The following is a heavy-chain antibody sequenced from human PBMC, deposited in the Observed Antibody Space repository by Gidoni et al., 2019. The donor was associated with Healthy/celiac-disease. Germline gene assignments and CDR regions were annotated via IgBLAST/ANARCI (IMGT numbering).Heavy chain of an antibody. CDR2: INHSGST. CDR3: ARRREAAAGRRYFDL. CDR1: GGSSCGYY. J-gene: IGHJ2*01. Sequence: QGQLQQWGAGLLKPSEALSLTCAVHGGSSCGYYGSWIRQPPGKGLEWSGEINHSGSTNYNPSLKSRVTISVDTSKNQFSLKLSSVTAADTAVYYCARRREAAAGRRYFDLWGRGTLVTVSS. D-gene: IGHD6-13*01. V-gene: IGHV4-34*01.